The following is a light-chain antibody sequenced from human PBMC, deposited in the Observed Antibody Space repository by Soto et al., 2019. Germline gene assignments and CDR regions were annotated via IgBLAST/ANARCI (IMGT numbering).Light chain of an antibody. CDR3: QQYGSSPPYT. J-gene: IGKJ2*01. V-gene: IGKV3-20*01. Sequence: EIVLTQSPGTLSLSPGERATLSCRASQSVGSSYLAWYQQRPGQAPRLLINGASNRATGIPDRFSGSGSGTDVTLTISRLEPEDFAVYYCQQYGSSPPYTFGQGTKLEIK. CDR2: GAS. CDR1: QSVGSSY.